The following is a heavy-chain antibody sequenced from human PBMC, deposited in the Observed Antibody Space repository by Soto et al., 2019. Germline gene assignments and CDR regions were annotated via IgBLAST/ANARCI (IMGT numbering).Heavy chain of an antibody. Sequence: GGSLRLSCAASGFTVSSHYMSWVRQAPGKGLERVSLIYSGGSTYYTDSVKGRFTISRDNSKNTLYLQMNSLRAEDMVVYFCARDDSNGYYYYDYWGQGTLVTVSS. CDR1: GFTVSSHY. CDR2: IYSGGST. J-gene: IGHJ4*02. V-gene: IGHV3-53*01. CDR3: ARDDSNGYYYYDY. D-gene: IGHD3-22*01.